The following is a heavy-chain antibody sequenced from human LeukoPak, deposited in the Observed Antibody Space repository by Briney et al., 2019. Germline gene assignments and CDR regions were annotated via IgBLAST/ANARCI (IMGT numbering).Heavy chain of an antibody. V-gene: IGHV1-18*01. CDR1: GYAFSTYG. CDR3: VRDAYGSGKGYFDY. Sequence: ASVTVSCKASGYAFSTYGFSWVRQAPGQGLEWIGWISTYDGNTKSVDKLQGRVIMTTDTSTSTAYMELRSLRSDDTAVYYCVRDAYGSGKGYFDYWGQGTLVTVSS. J-gene: IGHJ4*02. CDR2: ISTYDGNT. D-gene: IGHD3-10*01.